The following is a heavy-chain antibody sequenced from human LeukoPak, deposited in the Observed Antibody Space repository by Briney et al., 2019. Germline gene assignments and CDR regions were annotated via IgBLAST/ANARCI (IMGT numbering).Heavy chain of an antibody. V-gene: IGHV3-23*01. CDR2: ISHSGGGT. CDR1: GFTFTDYA. Sequence: GGSLRLSCAASGFTFTDYAMSWVRQAPEKGLEWVSTISHSGGGTYYAESVKGRFTISRDNSKNTVYLQMNSLRAEDTAVYYCAKGDPYYYDSSGYYDYWGQGTLVTVSS. J-gene: IGHJ4*02. D-gene: IGHD3-22*01. CDR3: AKGDPYYYDSSGYYDY.